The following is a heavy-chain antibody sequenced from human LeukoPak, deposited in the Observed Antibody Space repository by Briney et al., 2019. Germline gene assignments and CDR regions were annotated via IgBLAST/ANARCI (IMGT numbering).Heavy chain of an antibody. CDR2: ISSSRSTI. D-gene: IGHD2-2*01. V-gene: IGHV3-48*03. J-gene: IGHJ4*02. Sequence: PGGSLRLSCAASGFTYSSYEMNWVRQAPGKGLEWVSYISSSRSTIYYADSVKGRFTISRDNAKNTLYLQMNSLRAEDTAVYYCARGGSSTSCFDYWGQGTLVTVSS. CDR1: GFTYSSYE. CDR3: ARGGSSTSCFDY.